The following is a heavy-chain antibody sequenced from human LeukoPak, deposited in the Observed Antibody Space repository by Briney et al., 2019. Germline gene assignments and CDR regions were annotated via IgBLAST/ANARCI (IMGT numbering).Heavy chain of an antibody. Sequence: SETLSLTCAVYGGSFSGYYWSWIRQPPGKGLEWIGEINHSGSTNYNPSFKSRVTVSVDTSKNQFSLKLSSVTAADTAVYYCASEDYGDYRGPNIWGQGTMVTVSS. CDR1: GGSFSGYY. V-gene: IGHV4-34*01. J-gene: IGHJ3*02. CDR3: ASEDYGDYRGPNI. CDR2: INHSGST. D-gene: IGHD4-17*01.